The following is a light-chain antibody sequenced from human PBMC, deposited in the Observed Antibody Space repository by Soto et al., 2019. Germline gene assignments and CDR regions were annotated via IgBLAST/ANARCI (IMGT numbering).Light chain of an antibody. Sequence: QSALTQPPSVSGAPGQRATISCTGSSSNIGAGYDVHWYQQLPGAAPKLLISGNTNRPSGVPDRFSGSKSGTSASLAITGLQAEDEADYYCQSYDISLSVVVFGGGTKVTVL. CDR1: SSNIGAGYD. CDR3: QSYDISLSVVV. CDR2: GNT. V-gene: IGLV1-40*01. J-gene: IGLJ2*01.